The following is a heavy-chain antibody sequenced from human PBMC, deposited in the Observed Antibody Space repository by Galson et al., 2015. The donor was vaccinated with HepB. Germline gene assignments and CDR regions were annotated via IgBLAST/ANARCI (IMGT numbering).Heavy chain of an antibody. CDR2: ISSFNNYI. D-gene: IGHD3-16*01. CDR1: GFSFSAHT. V-gene: IGHV3-21*06. CDR3: ARDVVWDRASDV. Sequence: LRLSCAASGFSFSAHTMTWVRQAPGKGLERVSSISSFNNYIYYADSVKGRFTISRDNAKNSLYLQMNSLRAEDTAVYYCARDVVWDRASDVWGQGTMVAVSS. J-gene: IGHJ3*01.